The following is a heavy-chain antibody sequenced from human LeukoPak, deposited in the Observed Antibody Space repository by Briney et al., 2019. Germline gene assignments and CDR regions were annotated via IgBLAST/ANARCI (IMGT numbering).Heavy chain of an antibody. CDR1: GFIFSSYG. V-gene: IGHV3-33*01. Sequence: GGSLRLSCAAPGFIFSSYGMHWVRQAPGKGLEWVAVIWYDGSNKYHADSVKGRFTISRDNSKNTLFLQMNSLRAEDTAVYYCARLYSSSWHFDYWGQGTLVTVSS. J-gene: IGHJ4*02. CDR3: ARLYSSSWHFDY. CDR2: IWYDGSNK. D-gene: IGHD6-13*01.